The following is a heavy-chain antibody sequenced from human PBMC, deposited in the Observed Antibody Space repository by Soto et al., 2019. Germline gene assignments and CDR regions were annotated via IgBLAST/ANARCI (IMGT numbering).Heavy chain of an antibody. CDR1: GFTFSSYG. Sequence: GGSLRLSCAASGFTFSSYGMHWVRQAPGKGLEWVAVIWYDGSNKYYADSVKGRFTISRDNSKNTLYLQMNSLRAEDTAVYYCARDVKLGRERLHWDYYYGMDVWGQGTTVTVSS. V-gene: IGHV3-33*01. J-gene: IGHJ6*02. CDR2: IWYDGSNK. D-gene: IGHD7-27*01. CDR3: ARDVKLGRERLHWDYYYGMDV.